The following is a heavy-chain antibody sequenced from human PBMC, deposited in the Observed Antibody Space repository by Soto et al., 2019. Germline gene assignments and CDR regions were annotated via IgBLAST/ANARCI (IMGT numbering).Heavy chain of an antibody. Sequence: SETLSLTCAVSGYSISSVNWWGWIRQPPGKGLEWIGYIYYSGTTYYNPSLKSRVTMSVDTSKNQFSLKLSSVTAADTAVYYCARRWGGTFDIWGQGTIVPVSS. J-gene: IGHJ3*02. CDR3: ARRWGGTFDI. CDR2: IYYSGTT. CDR1: GYSISSVNW. V-gene: IGHV4-28*01. D-gene: IGHD3-10*01.